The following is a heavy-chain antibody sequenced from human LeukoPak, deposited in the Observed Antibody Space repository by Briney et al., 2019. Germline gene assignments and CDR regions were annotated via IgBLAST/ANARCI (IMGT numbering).Heavy chain of an antibody. CDR2: ISYDGNNK. CDR3: ARDLSMYYYGMDV. V-gene: IGHV3-30-3*01. Sequence: SLRRSCAASGFTFSTYAMHWVRQAPGKGLEWVAVISYDGNNKYYADSVRGRFTTSRDNSKNTLSLQMDSLRAEDTAVYYCARDLSMYYYGMDVWGQGTTVTVSS. J-gene: IGHJ6*02. CDR1: GFTFSTYA.